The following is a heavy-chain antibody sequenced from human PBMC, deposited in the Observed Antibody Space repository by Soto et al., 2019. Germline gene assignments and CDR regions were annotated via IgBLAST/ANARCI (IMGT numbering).Heavy chain of an antibody. Sequence: GGSLRLSCAASGFTFSSYAMSWVRQAPGKGLEWVSAISGSCGSTYDAHSVQGRLTIYNENSQETLYVHMNSLRYEDKAVYYFAKEWQCSSLESSDSRGQGTLVNGSS. J-gene: IGHJ5*01. V-gene: IGHV3-23*01. CDR3: AKEWQCSSLESSDS. D-gene: IGHD6-6*01. CDR2: ISGSCGST. CDR1: GFTFSSYA.